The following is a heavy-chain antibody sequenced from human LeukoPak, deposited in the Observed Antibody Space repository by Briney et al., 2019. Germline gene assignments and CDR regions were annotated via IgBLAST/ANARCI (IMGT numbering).Heavy chain of an antibody. Sequence: GGSLRLSCAASGFSFRSYFMHWVRQAPGKGLVWVSRINSDGTYTEYEDSVKGRFTISRDNAKDTLYLQLNSLRVEDTAVYYCAKNRGAGSHYYYHMNVWGKGTTVTVSS. CDR3: AKNRGAGSHYYYHMNV. CDR2: INSDGTYT. CDR1: GFSFRSYF. D-gene: IGHD1-26*01. V-gene: IGHV3-74*03. J-gene: IGHJ6*03.